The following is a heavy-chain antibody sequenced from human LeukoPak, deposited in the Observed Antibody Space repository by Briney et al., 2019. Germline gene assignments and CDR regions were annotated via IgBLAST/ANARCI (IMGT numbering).Heavy chain of an antibody. CDR2: FCDRWGRT. CDR1: GITLSNYC. V-gene: IGHV3-23*01. D-gene: IGHD3-22*01. Sequence: GSLRLSCAGFGITLSNYCMGWGRQGSGEGAGWVAGFCDRWGRTKYADSVKGRFTISRDNPKYTLYLQMNSLRAEDTAVYFCAKRGVVIRVILVGFHKEAYYFDSWGQGALVTVSS. CDR3: AKRGVVIRVILVGFHKEAYYFDS. J-gene: IGHJ4*02.